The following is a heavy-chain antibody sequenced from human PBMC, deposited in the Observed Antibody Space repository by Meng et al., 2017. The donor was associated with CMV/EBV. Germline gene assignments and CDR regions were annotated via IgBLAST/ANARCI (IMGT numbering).Heavy chain of an antibody. CDR1: GGSISSSSYY. CDR3: ARHEVVPAAIGWFDP. Sequence: ETLSLTCTVSGGSISSSSYYWGWIRQPPGKGLEWIGSIYYSGSTYYNPSLKSRVTISVDTSKNQFSLKLSSVTAADTAVYYCARHEVVPAAIGWFDPWGQGTLVTVSS. CDR2: IYYSGST. V-gene: IGHV4-39*01. D-gene: IGHD2-2*01. J-gene: IGHJ5*02.